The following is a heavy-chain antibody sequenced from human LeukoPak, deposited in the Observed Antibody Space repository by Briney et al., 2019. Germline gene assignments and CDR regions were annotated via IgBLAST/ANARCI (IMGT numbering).Heavy chain of an antibody. V-gene: IGHV1-18*01. D-gene: IGHD1-26*01. CDR3: ARDPRWAPSGSYYSSRDDAFDI. CDR2: ISAYNGNT. CDR1: GYTFTSYG. J-gene: IGHJ3*02. Sequence: ASVKVSCKASGYTFTSYGISWVRQAPGQGLEWMGWISAYNGNTNYAQKLQGRVTMTTDTSTSTAYMELRSLRSDDTAVYYCARDPRWAPSGSYYSSRDDAFDIWGQGTMVTVSS.